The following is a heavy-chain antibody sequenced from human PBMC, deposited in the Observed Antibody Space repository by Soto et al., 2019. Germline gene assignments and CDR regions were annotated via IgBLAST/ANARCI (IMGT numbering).Heavy chain of an antibody. V-gene: IGHV3-30*18. Sequence: PGGSLRLSCAVSGFTVSNNYMSWVRQAPGKGLEGVAVISYDGSNKYYADSVKGRFTISRDNSKNTLYLQMNSLRAEDTAVYYCANALMIYDSSGHYSKPYPFDYWCQGTLVTVYS. J-gene: IGHJ4*02. CDR2: ISYDGSNK. D-gene: IGHD3-22*01. CDR3: ANALMIYDSSGHYSKPYPFDY. CDR1: GFTVSNNY.